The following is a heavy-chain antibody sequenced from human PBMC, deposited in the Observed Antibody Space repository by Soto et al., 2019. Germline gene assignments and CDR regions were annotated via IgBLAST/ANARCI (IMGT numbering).Heavy chain of an antibody. CDR3: VRDSQGGPLVATIHLDL. J-gene: IGHJ4*02. CDR2: INVYNYDI. D-gene: IGHD5-12*01. V-gene: IGHV1-18*04. Sequence: QVQLVQSGAEVRQPGASVKLSCKASGYTFTNYAITWVRRAPGQGLEWMGWINVYNYDINYAQRFQDRVSMTTDTSTNTAYMELRSLRSDDTAVYYCVRDSQGGPLVATIHLDLWGQGTLVTVSS. CDR1: GYTFTNYA.